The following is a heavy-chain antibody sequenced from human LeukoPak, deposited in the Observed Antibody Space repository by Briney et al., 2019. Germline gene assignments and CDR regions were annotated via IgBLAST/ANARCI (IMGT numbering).Heavy chain of an antibody. CDR2: IKQDGSEK. J-gene: IGHJ6*03. Sequence: GGSLRLSCAASGFTFNIYWMSWVRQAPGKGLEWVANIKQDGSEKYYVDSVKGRFTISRDNAKNSLYLQMNSLRAEDTAVYYCARDYDILTEGDYYYYYMDVWGKGTTVTVSS. CDR1: GFTFNIYW. V-gene: IGHV3-7*01. D-gene: IGHD3-9*01. CDR3: ARDYDILTEGDYYYYYMDV.